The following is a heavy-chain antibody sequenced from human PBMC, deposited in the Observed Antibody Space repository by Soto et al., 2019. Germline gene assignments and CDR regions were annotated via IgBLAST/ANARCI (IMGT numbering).Heavy chain of an antibody. CDR1: GFTFSSYS. CDR3: ARDGRGSSWYGAPFDY. D-gene: IGHD6-13*01. Sequence: GGSLRLSCAASGFTFSSYSMNWVRQAPGKGLEWVSYISSSSSTIYYADSVKGRFTISRDNAKNSLYLQMNSLRDEDTAVYYCARDGRGSSWYGAPFDYWGQGTLVTVSS. V-gene: IGHV3-48*02. CDR2: ISSSSSTI. J-gene: IGHJ4*02.